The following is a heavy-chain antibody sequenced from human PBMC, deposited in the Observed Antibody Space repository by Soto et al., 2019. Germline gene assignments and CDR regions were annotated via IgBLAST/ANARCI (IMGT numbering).Heavy chain of an antibody. Sequence: EVQLLESGGGLVQPGGSLRLSCAASGFTFNNYAMTWVRQAPGEGLEWVSAIRGSGTSTYYADSVKGRFTISRDNPKNTLYLQMNSLRAEDTAVYYCAKYGGQLLDYWGPGTLVTVSS. V-gene: IGHV3-23*01. CDR3: AKYGGQLLDY. CDR2: IRGSGTST. D-gene: IGHD2-2*01. CDR1: GFTFNNYA. J-gene: IGHJ4*02.